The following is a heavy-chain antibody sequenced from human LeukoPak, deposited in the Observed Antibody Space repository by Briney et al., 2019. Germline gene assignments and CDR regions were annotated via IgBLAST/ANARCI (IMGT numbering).Heavy chain of an antibody. V-gene: IGHV1-8*01. Sequence: GASVKVSCKASGYTFSSYDINWVRQAPGQGLEWMGWMNPNSGKTGYAQKFQGRVTMTRDTSTSTAYMELSSLISEDTAVYYCARVFLSGYYYYYYGMDVWGQGTTVTVSS. CDR1: GYTFSSYD. CDR2: MNPNSGKT. J-gene: IGHJ6*02. CDR3: ARVFLSGYYYYYYGMDV. D-gene: IGHD3-22*01.